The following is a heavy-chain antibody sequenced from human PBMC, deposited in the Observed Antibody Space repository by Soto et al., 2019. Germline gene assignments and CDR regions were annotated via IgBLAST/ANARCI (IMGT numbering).Heavy chain of an antibody. CDR2: ISSSGSTI. Sequence: QSGGSLRLSCAASGFTFSSYEMNWVRQAPGKGLEWVSYISSSGSTIYYADSVKGRFTISRDNAKNSLYLQMNSLRAEDTAVYYCARDASQWPYYYGMDVWGQGTTVTVSS. D-gene: IGHD6-19*01. J-gene: IGHJ6*02. V-gene: IGHV3-48*03. CDR1: GFTFSSYE. CDR3: ARDASQWPYYYGMDV.